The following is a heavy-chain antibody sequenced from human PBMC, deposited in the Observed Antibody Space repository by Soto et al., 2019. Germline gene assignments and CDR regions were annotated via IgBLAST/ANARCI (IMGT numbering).Heavy chain of an antibody. CDR3: XKDLLTGTTRDYFDY. CDR1: GFTFSSYA. CDR2: LSGSGGST. J-gene: IGHJ4*02. Sequence: GGSLRLSCAASGFTFSSYAISWVRQAPGKGLEWVSALSGSGGSTYYADSVKGRFTISRDNSKNTLYLQMNSLRAEDTAVYYCXKDLLTGTTRDYFDYWGQGTLVTVSS. V-gene: IGHV3-23*01. D-gene: IGHD1-7*01.